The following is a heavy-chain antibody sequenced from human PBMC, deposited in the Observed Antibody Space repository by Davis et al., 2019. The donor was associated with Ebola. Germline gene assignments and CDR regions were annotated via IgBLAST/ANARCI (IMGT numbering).Heavy chain of an antibody. CDR3: ATLRRTITGMDDDFDI. V-gene: IGHV5-51*01. Sequence: KVSCKDSGNSFTSHWIGWVRQMPGKGLEWMGIIYTGDSDTRYSPSFRGQVTISADKSTKTAFLVWTGLKASDTARYYCATLRRTITGMDDDFDIWGQGTMVTVSS. CDR2: IYTGDSDT. J-gene: IGHJ3*02. D-gene: IGHD1-20*01. CDR1: GNSFTSHW.